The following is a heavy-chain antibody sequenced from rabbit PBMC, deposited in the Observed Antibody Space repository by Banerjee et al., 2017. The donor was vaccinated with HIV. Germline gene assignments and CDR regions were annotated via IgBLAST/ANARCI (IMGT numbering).Heavy chain of an antibody. CDR2: IYAGSSGST. D-gene: IGHD6-1*01. V-gene: IGHV1S40*01. CDR3: ARDWYTYNNGYEGGMDL. J-gene: IGHJ6*01. Sequence: QSLEESGGDLVKPGASLTLTCTASGFSFSSSYYMCWVRQAPGKGLEWIACIYAGSSGSTYYASWAKGRFTISKTSSTTVTLQMTSLTAADTATHFCARDWYTYNNGYEGGMDLWGQGTLVTVS. CDR1: GFSFSSSYY.